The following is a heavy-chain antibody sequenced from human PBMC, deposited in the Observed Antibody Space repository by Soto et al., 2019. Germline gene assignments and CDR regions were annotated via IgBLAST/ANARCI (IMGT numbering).Heavy chain of an antibody. V-gene: IGHV3-66*04. D-gene: IGHD2-15*01. CDR3: GRLLDPGHGLFDY. CDR2: IYRDGYT. CDR1: GFTVSSNY. Sequence: GGSLRLSCAASGFTVSSNYMTWVRQAPGKGLEWVSVIYRDGYTYYADSVKGRFTISRDNSKNTLYLQMNTLRAEDTAVYYCGRLLDPGHGLFDYWGQEPLVTVS. J-gene: IGHJ4*02.